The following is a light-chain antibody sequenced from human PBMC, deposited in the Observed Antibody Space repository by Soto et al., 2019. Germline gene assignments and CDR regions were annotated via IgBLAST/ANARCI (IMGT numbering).Light chain of an antibody. CDR2: DAS. V-gene: IGKV1-5*01. CDR3: QQYNSYSRT. CDR1: QSISSW. J-gene: IGKJ1*01. Sequence: DLQMTQSPSTLSASVGDRVTITCRASQSISSWLAWYQQKPGKAPKLLIYDASSLESGVPSRFSGSGSGTEFTLTITSLQPDDFATYYCQQYNSYSRTFGQGPKV.